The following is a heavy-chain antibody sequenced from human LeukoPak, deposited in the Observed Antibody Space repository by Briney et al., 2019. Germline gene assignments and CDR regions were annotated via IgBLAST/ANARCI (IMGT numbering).Heavy chain of an antibody. D-gene: IGHD3-10*01. Sequence: PGGSLRLSCAASGFTFSIYAMNWVRQAPGKGLEWVSSISSSSSYIYYADSVKGRFTISRDNAKNSLYLQMNSLRAEDTAVYYCARVGVRGVIYYYMDVWGKGTTVTVSS. CDR2: ISSSSSYI. CDR3: ARVGVRGVIYYYMDV. J-gene: IGHJ6*03. V-gene: IGHV3-21*01. CDR1: GFTFSIYA.